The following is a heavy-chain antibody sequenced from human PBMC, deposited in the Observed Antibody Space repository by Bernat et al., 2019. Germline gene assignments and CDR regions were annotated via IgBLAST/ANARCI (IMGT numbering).Heavy chain of an antibody. Sequence: QVQLVQSGAEVKKPGASVKVSCKASGYTFTSYGISWVRQSPGQGLEWMGWISAYNGNTNYAQKLQGRVTMTTDTSTSTAYMELRSLRSDDTAVYYCARAAIRGYSSSWAGWCDHWGQGTLVTVSS. D-gene: IGHD6-13*01. CDR1: GYTFTSYG. CDR2: ISAYNGNT. CDR3: ARAAIRGYSSSWAGWCDH. J-gene: IGHJ5*02. V-gene: IGHV1-18*01.